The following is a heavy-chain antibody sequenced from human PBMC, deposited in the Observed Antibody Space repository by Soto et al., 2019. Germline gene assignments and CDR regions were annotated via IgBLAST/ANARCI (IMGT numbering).Heavy chain of an antibody. V-gene: IGHV3-23*01. CDR3: AXGVPGIAVAGTGYFQH. CDR1: GFTFSSYA. J-gene: IGHJ1*01. Sequence: PGGSLRLSCAASGFTFSSYAMSWVRQAPGKGLEWVSAISGSGGSTYYADSVKGRFTISRDNSKNTLYLQMNSLRAEDTAVYYCAXGVPGIAVAGTGYFQHWGQGTLVTVSS. CDR2: ISGSGGST. D-gene: IGHD6-19*01.